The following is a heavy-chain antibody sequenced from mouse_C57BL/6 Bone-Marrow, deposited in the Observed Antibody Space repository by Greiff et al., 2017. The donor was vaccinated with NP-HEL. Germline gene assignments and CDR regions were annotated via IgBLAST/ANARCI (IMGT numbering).Heavy chain of an antibody. D-gene: IGHD1-1*01. Sequence: QVQLQQPGAELVMPGASVKLSCKASGYTFTSYWMHWVKQRPGQGLEWIGEIDPSDSYTNYNQKFKGKSTLTVDKSSSTAYMQLSSLTSEDSEVYYCAREGTTVVFDYWGQGTTLTVSS. V-gene: IGHV1-69*01. CDR3: AREGTTVVFDY. CDR2: IDPSDSYT. J-gene: IGHJ2*01. CDR1: GYTFTSYW.